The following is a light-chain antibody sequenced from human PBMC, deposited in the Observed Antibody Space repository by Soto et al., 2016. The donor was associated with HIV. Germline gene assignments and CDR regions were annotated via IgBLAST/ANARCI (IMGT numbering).Light chain of an antibody. CDR3: QRYNSYPWT. V-gene: IGKV1-5*03. J-gene: IGKJ1*01. Sequence: DIRMTQSPSTLSASLGDRVTITCRASQSINKWLAWYQQKPGKAPNLLIYKASTSQSGVPSTFSGSGSGTEFTLIISSLQPDDFATYYCQRYNSYPWTFGQGTKVEIK. CDR2: KAS. CDR1: QSINKW.